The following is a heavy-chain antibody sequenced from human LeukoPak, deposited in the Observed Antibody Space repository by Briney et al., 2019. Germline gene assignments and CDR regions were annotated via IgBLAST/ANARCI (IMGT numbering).Heavy chain of an antibody. Sequence: GTSVKVSCKASGFTFTSSAVQWVRQARGQRLEWIGWIVVGSGNTNYAQKFQERVTITRDMSTSTAYMELSSLRSEDTAVYYYAAGDFWSGYYTVNWFDPWGQGTLVTVSS. J-gene: IGHJ5*02. V-gene: IGHV1-58*01. D-gene: IGHD3-3*01. CDR2: IVVGSGNT. CDR1: GFTFTSSA. CDR3: AAGDFWSGYYTVNWFDP.